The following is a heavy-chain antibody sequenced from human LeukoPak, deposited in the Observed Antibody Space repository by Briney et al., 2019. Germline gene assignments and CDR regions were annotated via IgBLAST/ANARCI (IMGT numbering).Heavy chain of an antibody. Sequence: GGSLRLSCAASGFTFSSYGMHWARQAPRKGLEWVAVISYDGSNKYYADTVKGRFTISRDNSKNTLYLQMNSLRAEDTAVYYCAKDRFGAGDRGHYFDYWGQGTLVTVSS. CDR2: ISYDGSNK. J-gene: IGHJ4*02. D-gene: IGHD3-10*01. V-gene: IGHV3-30*18. CDR1: GFTFSSYG. CDR3: AKDRFGAGDRGHYFDY.